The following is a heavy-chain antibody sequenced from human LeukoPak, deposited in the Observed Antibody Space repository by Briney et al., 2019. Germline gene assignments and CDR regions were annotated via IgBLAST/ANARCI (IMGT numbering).Heavy chain of an antibody. Sequence: WASVKVSCKASGYTFTGYYMHWVRQAPGQGLEWMGWINPNSGGTNYAQKFQGRVTMTRDTSISTAYMELSRLRSDDTAVYYCARVDCSGGSCYSYAFDYWGQGTLVTVSS. CDR3: ARVDCSGGSCYSYAFDY. CDR2: INPNSGGT. CDR1: GYTFTGYY. J-gene: IGHJ4*02. D-gene: IGHD2-15*01. V-gene: IGHV1-2*02.